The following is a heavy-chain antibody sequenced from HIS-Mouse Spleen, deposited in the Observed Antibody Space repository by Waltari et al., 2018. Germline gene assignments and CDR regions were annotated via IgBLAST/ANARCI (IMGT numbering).Heavy chain of an antibody. CDR2: IYTSGST. Sequence: QVQLQESGPGLVKPSETLSLTCTVPGGSISSYYWSWIRQPAGKGLEWIGRIYTSGSTNYTPSLKSRVTMSVDTSKDECSLKLSSVAAAETAVYYCARDFHDFWSGYYGGDKKHDAFDIWGQGTMVTVSS. J-gene: IGHJ3*02. CDR3: ARDFHDFWSGYYGGDKKHDAFDI. V-gene: IGHV4-4*07. CDR1: GGSISSYY. D-gene: IGHD3-3*01.